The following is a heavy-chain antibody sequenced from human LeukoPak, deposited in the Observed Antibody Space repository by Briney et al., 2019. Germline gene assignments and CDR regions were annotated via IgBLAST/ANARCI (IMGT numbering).Heavy chain of an antibody. J-gene: IGHJ5*02. CDR1: GVSISSYY. D-gene: IGHD5-24*01. Sequence: SETLSLTCTVSGVSISSYYWSWIRQPPGKGLEWIGYIFHSGATKYDTSLKGRVTISLDMSKNQFSLRLNSVTATDTAVYYCARGTGNYNYFDPWGQGTLVIVSS. CDR3: ARGTGNYNYFDP. V-gene: IGHV4-59*08. CDR2: IFHSGAT.